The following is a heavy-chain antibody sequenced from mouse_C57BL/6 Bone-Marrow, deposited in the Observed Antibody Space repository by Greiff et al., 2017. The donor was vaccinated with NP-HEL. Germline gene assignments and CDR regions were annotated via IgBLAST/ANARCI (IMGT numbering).Heavy chain of an antibody. CDR3: ARGQGAYYSNYGGY. D-gene: IGHD2-5*01. J-gene: IGHJ2*01. Sequence: VKLMESGPELVKPGASVKISCKASGYAFSSSWMNWVKQRPGKGLEWLGRIYPGDGDTNYNGKFKGKATLTADKSSSTAYMQLSSLTSEDSAVYFCARGQGAYYSNYGGYWGQGTTLTVSS. CDR1: GYAFSSSW. V-gene: IGHV1-82*01. CDR2: IYPGDGDT.